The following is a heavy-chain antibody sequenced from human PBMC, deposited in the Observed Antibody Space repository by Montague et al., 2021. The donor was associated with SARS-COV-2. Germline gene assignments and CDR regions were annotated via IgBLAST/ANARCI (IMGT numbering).Heavy chain of an antibody. V-gene: IGHV6-1*01. Sequence: CAISGDRVSINSVAWSWLRQSPSRGLEWLGRTYYRSKWYSDYAPSVRGRLTVNPDASKNEFSLELNYVTPEDTAVYYCVRYSGWFYFDFWGQGTLVTVSS. J-gene: IGHJ4*02. CDR1: GDRVSINSVA. CDR3: VRYSGWFYFDF. CDR2: TYYRSKWYS. D-gene: IGHD6-19*01.